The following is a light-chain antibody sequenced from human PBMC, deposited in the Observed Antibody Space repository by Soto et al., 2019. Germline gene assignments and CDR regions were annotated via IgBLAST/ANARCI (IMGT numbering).Light chain of an antibody. J-gene: IGKJ1*01. CDR2: GAS. Sequence: EIVLTQSPGTLSLSPGERATLSCRASQSVSNTYLAWYQQKPGQSPRLLIYGASTRATGSPARFSGSGSGTQFTLTISSLQSEDFAVYYCQQYNNWPPAWTFGQGTKVDIK. CDR1: QSVSNT. V-gene: IGKV3-15*01. CDR3: QQYNNWPPAWT.